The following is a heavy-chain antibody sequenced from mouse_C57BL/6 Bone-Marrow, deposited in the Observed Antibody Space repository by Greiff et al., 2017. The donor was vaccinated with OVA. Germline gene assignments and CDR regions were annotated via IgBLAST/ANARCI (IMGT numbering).Heavy chain of an antibody. CDR3: ARLYYGSSYLDY. D-gene: IGHD1-1*01. CDR1: GYTFTEYC. V-gene: IGHV1-62-2*01. CDR2: FYPGSGSI. Sequence: VQLQQSGAELVKPGASVKLSCKASGYTFTEYCIHWVKQRPGQGLEWIGWFYPGSGSIKYNEKFKDKATLTADKSSSTVYMELSRLTSEDSAVYFCARLYYGSSYLDYWGQGTTLTVSA. J-gene: IGHJ2*01.